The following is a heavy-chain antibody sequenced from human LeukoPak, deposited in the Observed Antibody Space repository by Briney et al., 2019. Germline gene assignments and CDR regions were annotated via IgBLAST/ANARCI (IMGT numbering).Heavy chain of an antibody. Sequence: ASVKVSCKASGYIFSDYYLHWVRQAPGQGLEWMGWMNPNSGGTNYAQKFQGRITMTGDTSTAYLELRRLRSDDTAVYYCARDLGRIVIVGGDAFDLWGQGTMVTVSS. V-gene: IGHV1-2*02. J-gene: IGHJ3*01. CDR2: MNPNSGGT. D-gene: IGHD2/OR15-2a*01. CDR3: ARDLGRIVIVGGDAFDL. CDR1: GYIFSDYY.